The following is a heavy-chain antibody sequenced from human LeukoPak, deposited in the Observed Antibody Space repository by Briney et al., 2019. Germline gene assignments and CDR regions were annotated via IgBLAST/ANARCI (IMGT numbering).Heavy chain of an antibody. CDR2: INQDGSEK. Sequence: PGGSLRLSCAASGFTLSSYWMSWVRQVPGMGLEWVANINQDGSEKYYVDSVKGRFTTSRDNAENSLYLQMNSLRAEDTAVYYCARDAYCSGGSCYVYWGQGTLVTVSS. V-gene: IGHV3-7*01. D-gene: IGHD2-15*01. CDR3: ARDAYCSGGSCYVY. CDR1: GFTLSSYW. J-gene: IGHJ4*02.